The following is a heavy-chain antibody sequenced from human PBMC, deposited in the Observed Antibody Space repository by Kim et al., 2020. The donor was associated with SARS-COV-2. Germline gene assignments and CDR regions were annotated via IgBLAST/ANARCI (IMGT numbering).Heavy chain of an antibody. CDR1: GGSFSGYY. Sequence: SETLSLTCAVYGGSFSGYYWSWIRQPPGKGLEWIGEINHSGSTNYNPSLKSRVTISVDTSKNQFSLKLSSVTAADTAVYYCAMGIAARRGPSFDPWGQGTLVTVSS. J-gene: IGHJ5*02. D-gene: IGHD6-6*01. CDR3: AMGIAARRGPSFDP. CDR2: INHSGST. V-gene: IGHV4-34*01.